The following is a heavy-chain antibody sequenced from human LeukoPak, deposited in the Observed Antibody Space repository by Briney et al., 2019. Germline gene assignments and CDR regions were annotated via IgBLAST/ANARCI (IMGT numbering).Heavy chain of an antibody. CDR1: GGSTFSDYY. CDR2: ISSSGSTI. V-gene: IGHV3-11*01. CDR3: ARDRPGRHCSTTRCYIASPFDP. D-gene: IGHD2-2*02. Sequence: LSLTCTVSGGSTFSDYYMSWIRQAPGKGLEWVSYISSSGSTIYYADSVKGRFTISRDNAKNSLYLQMNSLRAEDTAVYYCARDRPGRHCSTTRCYIASPFDPWGQGTLVTVSS. J-gene: IGHJ5*02.